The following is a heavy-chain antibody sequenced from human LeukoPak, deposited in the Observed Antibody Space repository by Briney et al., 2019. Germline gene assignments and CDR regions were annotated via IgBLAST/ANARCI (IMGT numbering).Heavy chain of an antibody. CDR2: IYYSGST. CDR1: GGSISSSSYY. D-gene: IGHD6-19*01. Sequence: SETLSLTCTVSGGSISSSSYYWGWIRPPPGKGLEWIGSIYYSGSTYYNPSLKSRVTISVDTSKNQFSLKLSSVTAADTAVYYCARGGYSSGWWDYYFDYWGQGTLVTVSS. V-gene: IGHV4-39*01. J-gene: IGHJ4*02. CDR3: ARGGYSSGWWDYYFDY.